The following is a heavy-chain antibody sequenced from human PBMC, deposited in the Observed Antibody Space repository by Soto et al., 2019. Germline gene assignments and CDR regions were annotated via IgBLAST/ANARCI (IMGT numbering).Heavy chain of an antibody. J-gene: IGHJ6*03. D-gene: IGHD1-1*01. CDR2: IYYSGST. Sequence: QVQLQESGPGLVKPSETLSLTCTVSGGSISSYYWSWIRQPPGKGLEWIGYIYYSGSTNYNPSLKSRVTISVETSKNQFSLKLSSVTAADTAVYYCARGTTYYYYYYMDVWGKGTTVTVSS. CDR3: ARGTTYYYYYYMDV. CDR1: GGSISSYY. V-gene: IGHV4-59*01.